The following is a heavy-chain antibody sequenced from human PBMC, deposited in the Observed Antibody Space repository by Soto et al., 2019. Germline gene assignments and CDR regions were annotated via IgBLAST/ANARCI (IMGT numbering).Heavy chain of an antibody. CDR1: GGSIRSGGYY. CDR3: ARGRESGYYDRSGAEAY. V-gene: IGHV4-31*03. CDR2: IYYSGNT. J-gene: IGHJ4*02. Sequence: QVHLQESGPGLVKPSQTLSLTCTVSGGSIRSGGYYWSWSRQHPGKGLEWIGYIYYSGNTFYNPSLKSRLTISVDTSKNQICLKLSSVTAADTAVYYCARGRESGYYDRSGAEAYWGQGALVTVSS. D-gene: IGHD3-22*01.